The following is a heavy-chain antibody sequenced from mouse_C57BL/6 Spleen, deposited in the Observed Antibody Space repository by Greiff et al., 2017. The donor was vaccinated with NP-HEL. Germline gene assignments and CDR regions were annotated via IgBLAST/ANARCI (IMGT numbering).Heavy chain of an antibody. CDR3: VGGSSGSLFAY. J-gene: IGHJ3*01. V-gene: IGHV10-1*01. D-gene: IGHD3-2*02. CDR1: GFSFNTYA. Sequence: EVHLVESGGGLVQPKGSLKLSCAASGFSFNTYAMNWVRQAPGKGLEWVARIRSKSNNYATYYADSVKDRFTISRDDSESMLYLQMNNLKTEDTAMYYCVGGSSGSLFAYWGQGTLVTVSA. CDR2: IRSKSNNYAT.